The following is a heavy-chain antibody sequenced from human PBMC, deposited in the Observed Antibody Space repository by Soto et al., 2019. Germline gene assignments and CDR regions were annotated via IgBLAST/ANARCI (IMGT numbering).Heavy chain of an antibody. CDR2: ISYDGSNK. CDR3: AKDYSGYDTYDY. J-gene: IGHJ4*02. CDR1: GFTFSSYG. Sequence: QVQLVESGGGVVQPGRSLRLSCAASGFTFSSYGMHWVRQAPGKGLEWVAVISYDGSNKYYADSVKGRFTISRDNSKNTLYLQMNSLRADDTAVYYCAKDYSGYDTYDYWGQGTLVTVSS. V-gene: IGHV3-30*18. D-gene: IGHD5-12*01.